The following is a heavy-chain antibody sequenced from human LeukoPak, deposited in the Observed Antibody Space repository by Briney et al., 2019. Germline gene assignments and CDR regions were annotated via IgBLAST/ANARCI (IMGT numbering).Heavy chain of an antibody. CDR3: ARDRKELIQLWMAGTEYYFDY. CDR2: IKQDGSEK. CDR1: GFTFSSYW. V-gene: IGHV3-7*01. J-gene: IGHJ4*02. D-gene: IGHD5-18*01. Sequence: GGSLRLSCAASGFTFSSYWMSWVRQAPGKGLEWVANIKQDGSEKYYVDSVKGRFTISRDNAKNSLYLQMNSLRAEDTAVYYCARDRKELIQLWMAGTEYYFDYWGQGTLVTVSS.